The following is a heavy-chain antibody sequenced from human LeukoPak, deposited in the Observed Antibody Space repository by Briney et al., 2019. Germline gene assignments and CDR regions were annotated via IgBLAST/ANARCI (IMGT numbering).Heavy chain of an antibody. J-gene: IGHJ5*02. V-gene: IGHV4-34*01. Sequence: SETLSLTCAVYGGSFSGYYWSWIRQPPGKGLEWIGEINHSGSTNYNPSLKSRVTISVDTSKNQFSLKLSSVTAADTAVYYCAGPNYDFWSGYYWFDPWGQGTLVTVSS. CDR3: AGPNYDFWSGYYWFDP. D-gene: IGHD3-3*01. CDR2: INHSGST. CDR1: GGSFSGYY.